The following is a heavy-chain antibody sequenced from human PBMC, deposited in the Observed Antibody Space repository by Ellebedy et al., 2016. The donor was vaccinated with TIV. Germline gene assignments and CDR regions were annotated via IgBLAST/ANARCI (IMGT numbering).Heavy chain of an antibody. D-gene: IGHD3-10*01. V-gene: IGHV1-8*02. CDR2: MNPNSGHT. CDR3: ARLYYYGSGSFNY. Sequence: ASVKVSCXASGYTFTSYGISWVRQAPGQGLEWMGWMNPNSGHTGFAQNFQGRVTMTRNTSISTAYMELSSLRSEDTAVYYCARLYYYGSGSFNYWGQGTLVTVSS. CDR1: GYTFTSYG. J-gene: IGHJ4*02.